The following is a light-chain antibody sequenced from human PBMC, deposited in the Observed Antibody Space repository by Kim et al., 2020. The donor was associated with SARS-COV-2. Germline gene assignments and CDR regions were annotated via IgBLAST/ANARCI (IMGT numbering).Light chain of an antibody. CDR1: QDISNS. CDR2: GAS. V-gene: IGKV1-6*01. CDR3: LQDYTYPYT. J-gene: IGKJ2*01. Sequence: AIQMTQSPSSLSASVRDRVTITCRSSQDISNSLGWYQQKPGKAPKLLIYGASTLQSGVPSRFSGSGSGTDFTLTINSLQPEDVATYYCLQDYTYPYTFGQGTKLEI.